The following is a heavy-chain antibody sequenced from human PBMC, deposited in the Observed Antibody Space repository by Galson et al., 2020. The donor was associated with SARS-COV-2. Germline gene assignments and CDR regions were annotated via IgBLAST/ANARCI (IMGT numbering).Heavy chain of an antibody. CDR3: IPIVVVAATP. J-gene: IGHJ4*02. V-gene: IGHV3-73*01. CDR2: IRSKANSYAT. D-gene: IGHD2-15*01. CDR1: GFTFSGSA. Sequence: QAGGSLRLSCAASGFTFSGSAMHWVRQASGKGLEWVGRIRSKANSYATAYAASVKGRFTISRDDSKNTAYLQMNSLKTEDTAVYYCIPIVVVAATPRGQGTLVTVSS.